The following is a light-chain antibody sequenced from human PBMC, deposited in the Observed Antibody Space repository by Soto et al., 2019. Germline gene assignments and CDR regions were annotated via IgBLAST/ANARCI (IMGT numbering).Light chain of an antibody. Sequence: DIQMTQSPSTLSASVGDRVTITCRASQSISSWLAWYQQKPGKAPKLLIYDASSLESGVPSRFSGSGSGTEFTLHISRLQPDYFATYYCQQYNSYSPAFGGGTKVEIK. CDR2: DAS. J-gene: IGKJ4*01. CDR1: QSISSW. V-gene: IGKV1-5*01. CDR3: QQYNSYSPA.